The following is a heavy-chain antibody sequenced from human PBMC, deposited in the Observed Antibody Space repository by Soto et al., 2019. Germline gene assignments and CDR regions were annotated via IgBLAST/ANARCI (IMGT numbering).Heavy chain of an antibody. CDR3: VRNRTKTLRDWFDP. CDR1: GATISSLD. D-gene: IGHD1-1*01. Sequence: SGSLALTCTASGATISSLDMSWIRKSAGKGLEWIGRIYATGTTDYNPSLKSRVMMSVDTSKKQFSLKLRSVTAADTTVYYCVRNRTKTLRDWFDPWGQGISVTVSS. CDR2: IYATGTT. J-gene: IGHJ5*02. V-gene: IGHV4-4*07.